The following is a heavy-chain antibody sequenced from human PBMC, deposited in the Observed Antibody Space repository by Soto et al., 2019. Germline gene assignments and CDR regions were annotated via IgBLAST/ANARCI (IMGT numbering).Heavy chain of an antibody. CDR1: GYTFTSYG. D-gene: IGHD3-10*01. CDR3: ATGNGSGSYYGVNWFDP. V-gene: IGHV1-18*01. Sequence: ASVKVSCKASGYTFTSYGISWVRQAPGQGLEWMGWISAYNGETIYAQKFQGRVAMTEDTSTDTAYMELSSLRSEDTAVYYCATGNGSGSYYGVNWFDPWGQGTLVTVSS. CDR2: ISAYNGET. J-gene: IGHJ5*02.